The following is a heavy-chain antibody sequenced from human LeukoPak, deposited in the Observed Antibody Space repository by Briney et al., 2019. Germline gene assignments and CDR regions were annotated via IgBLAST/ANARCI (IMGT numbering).Heavy chain of an antibody. D-gene: IGHD4-23*01. CDR3: ARDYGGSSPFDY. J-gene: IGHJ4*02. V-gene: IGHV3-7*01. CDR2: IKQDGSEK. Sequence: GGSLRLSCAAGFTFSSYWMSWVRQAPGKGLEWVANIKQDGSEKYYVDSVKGRFTISRDNAKNSLYLQMNSLRAEDTAVYYCARDYGGSSPFDYWGQGTLVTVSS. CDR1: GFTFSSYW.